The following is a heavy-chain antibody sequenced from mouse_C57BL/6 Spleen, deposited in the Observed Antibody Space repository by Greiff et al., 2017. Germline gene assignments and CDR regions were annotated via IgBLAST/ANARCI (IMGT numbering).Heavy chain of an antibody. V-gene: IGHV1-82*01. CDR1: GYAFSSSW. J-gene: IGHJ2*01. D-gene: IGHD2-4*01. CDR3: AGGYYDYGGYYFDY. Sequence: VKLMESGPELVKPGASVKISCKASGYAFSSSWMNWVKQRPGKGLEWIGRIYPGDGDTNYNGKFKGKATLTADKSSSTAYMQLSSLTSEDSAVYFCAGGYYDYGGYYFDYWGQGTTLTVSS. CDR2: IYPGDGDT.